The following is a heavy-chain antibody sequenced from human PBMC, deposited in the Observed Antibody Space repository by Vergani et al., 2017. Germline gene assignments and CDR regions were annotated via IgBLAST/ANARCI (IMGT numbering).Heavy chain of an antibody. CDR1: GYTFTGYY. CDR2: INPNSGGT. V-gene: IGHV1-2*02. CDR3: ARDGYCSSTSCYGWFDP. Sequence: QVQLVQSGAEVKKPGASVKVSCKASGYTFTGYYMHWVRQAPGQGLEWMGWINPNSGGTNYAQKFQGRVTMTRDTSISTAYMELSRLRSDDTAVYYCARDGYCSSTSCYGWFDPWGQGILVTVSS. J-gene: IGHJ5*02. D-gene: IGHD2-2*03.